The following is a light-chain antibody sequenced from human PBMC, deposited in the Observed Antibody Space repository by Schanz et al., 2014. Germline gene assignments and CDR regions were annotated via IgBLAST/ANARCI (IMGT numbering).Light chain of an antibody. CDR2: DTS. Sequence: EIVLTQSPATLSLSPGERATLSCRASQSVSSYLAWYQHKPGQAPRLLIYDTSNRATGIPARFSGSGSGTDFTLTISSLEPEDFAVYFCQHYSDPPWTFGQGTRVEMK. CDR3: QHYSDPPWT. CDR1: QSVSSY. V-gene: IGKV3-11*01. J-gene: IGKJ1*01.